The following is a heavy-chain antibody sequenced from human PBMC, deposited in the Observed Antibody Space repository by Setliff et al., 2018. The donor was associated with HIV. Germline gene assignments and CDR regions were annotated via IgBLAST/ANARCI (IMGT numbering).Heavy chain of an antibody. J-gene: IGHJ6*02. CDR1: GGSISSGGFY. V-gene: IGHV4-31*02. Sequence: SETLSLTCTVPGGSISSGGFYWTWIRQHPGKGLEWIGYIYYGGSTYYNPSLKSRVTISVDTSKNQLSLTLSSVTAADTAVYYCARGHLGSYFPNYYYYGMDVWGQGTTVTVSS. D-gene: IGHD1-26*01. CDR3: ARGHLGSYFPNYYYYGMDV. CDR2: IYYGGST.